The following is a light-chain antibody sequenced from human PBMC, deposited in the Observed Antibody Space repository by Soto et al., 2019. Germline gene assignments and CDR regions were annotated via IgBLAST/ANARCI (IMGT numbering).Light chain of an antibody. Sequence: DIHMSQSPSTLSASLGDRVTITCRASQSISSWLAWYQQKPGKAPKLLIYDVSSLQSGVPSRFSGSGSGTEFTLTISSLQPDDFATYYCQQYNSYRTFGQGTKVDI. CDR1: QSISSW. V-gene: IGKV1-5*01. CDR2: DVS. J-gene: IGKJ1*01. CDR3: QQYNSYRT.